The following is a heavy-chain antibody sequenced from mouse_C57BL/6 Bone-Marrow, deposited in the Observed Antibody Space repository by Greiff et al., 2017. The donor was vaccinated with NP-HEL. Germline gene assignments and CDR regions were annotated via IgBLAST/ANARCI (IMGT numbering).Heavy chain of an antibody. D-gene: IGHD1-1*01. Sequence: EVQLQQSGPELVKPGASVKISCKASGYSFTGYYMNWVKQSPEKSLEWIGEINPSTGGTTYNQKFKAKATLTVDKSYSTAYMQLKSLTSEDSAVYYCARLNYGSSLDYWGQGTTLTVSS. V-gene: IGHV1-42*01. CDR2: INPSTGGT. J-gene: IGHJ2*01. CDR3: ARLNYGSSLDY. CDR1: GYSFTGYY.